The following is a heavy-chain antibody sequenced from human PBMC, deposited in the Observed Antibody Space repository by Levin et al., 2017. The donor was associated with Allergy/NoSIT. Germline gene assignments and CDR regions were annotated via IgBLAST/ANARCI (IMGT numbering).Heavy chain of an antibody. CDR3: VKGGWTDTTFFAAFDI. D-gene: IGHD1-14*01. CDR2: ITGNGGDT. Sequence: PGGSLRLSCSASGFTFSDFGIHWVRQAPGQGLEYVAAITGNGGDTYYADSVKGRFTISRDNSKNSLFLQMSSLRAEDTAIYYCVKGGWTDTTFFAAFDIWGQGTVVTVSS. CDR1: GFTFSDFG. V-gene: IGHV3-64D*08. J-gene: IGHJ3*02.